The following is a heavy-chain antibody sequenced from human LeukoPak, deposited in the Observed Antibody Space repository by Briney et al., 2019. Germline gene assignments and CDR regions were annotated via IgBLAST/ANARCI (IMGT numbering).Heavy chain of an antibody. V-gene: IGHV3-7*01. Sequence: GGSLRLSCAASGFTFSSHWMMWVRQAPGKGLEWVATIKTDGSENYHVDSVKGRFSISRDNTKNSLFLQLNSLRVEDTAVYYCVRYEMDVWGQGTTVTVSS. CDR2: IKTDGSEN. CDR1: GFTFSSHW. CDR3: VRYEMDV. D-gene: IGHD3-3*01. J-gene: IGHJ6*02.